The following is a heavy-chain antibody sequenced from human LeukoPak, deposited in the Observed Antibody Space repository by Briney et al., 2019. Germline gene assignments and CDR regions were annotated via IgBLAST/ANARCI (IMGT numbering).Heavy chain of an antibody. D-gene: IGHD4-17*01. CDR3: AREPTVTSLSRRYFDL. J-gene: IGHJ2*01. CDR1: GFTFSSYA. Sequence: GGSLRLSCAASGFTFSSYAMHWVRQAPGKGLEWVAVISYDGSNKYYADSVKGRFTISRDNSKNTLYLQMNSLRAEDTAVYYCAREPTVTSLSRRYFDLWGRGTLVTVSS. CDR2: ISYDGSNK. V-gene: IGHV3-30-3*01.